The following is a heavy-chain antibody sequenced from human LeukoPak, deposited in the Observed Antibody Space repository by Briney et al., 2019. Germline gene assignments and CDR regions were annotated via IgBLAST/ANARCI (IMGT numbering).Heavy chain of an antibody. Sequence: ASVKVSCKASGGTFSSYAISWVRQAPGQGLEWVGRIIPILGIANYAQKFQGRVTITADKSTSTAYMELSSLRSEDTAVYYCARVRYCSSTSCYTASYYYYYMDVWGKGTTVTVSS. CDR1: GGTFSSYA. CDR2: IIPILGIA. D-gene: IGHD2-2*02. CDR3: ARVRYCSSTSCYTASYYYYYMDV. J-gene: IGHJ6*03. V-gene: IGHV1-69*04.